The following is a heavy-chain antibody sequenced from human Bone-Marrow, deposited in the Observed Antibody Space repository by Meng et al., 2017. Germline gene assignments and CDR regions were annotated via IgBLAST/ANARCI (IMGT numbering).Heavy chain of an antibody. CDR1: GGSFSDYY. J-gene: IGHJ4*02. CDR2: INHSGST. D-gene: IGHD4-11*01. Sequence: GSLRLSCVVAGGSFSDYYWSWIRQPPGKGLEWIGEINHSGSTNYNPSLESRATISVDTSQNDLSLKLSSVTAADAAVYYCARGPTTMAHDFDYWGQGTLVTVSS. CDR3: ARGPTTMAHDFDY. V-gene: IGHV4-34*01.